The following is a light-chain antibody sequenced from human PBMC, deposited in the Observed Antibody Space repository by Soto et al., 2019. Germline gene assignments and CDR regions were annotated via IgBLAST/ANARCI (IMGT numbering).Light chain of an antibody. J-gene: IGLJ2*01. V-gene: IGLV2-11*01. CDR1: SSDVGGYNY. CDR3: CSYAGSYPHVV. Sequence: QSALTQPRSVSGSPGQSVTISCTGTSSDVGGYNYVSWYQQHPGKAPKLMIYDVSKRPSGVPDRFSGSKSGNTASLTISGLQAEDEADYYCCSYAGSYPHVVFGGATKLTVL. CDR2: DVS.